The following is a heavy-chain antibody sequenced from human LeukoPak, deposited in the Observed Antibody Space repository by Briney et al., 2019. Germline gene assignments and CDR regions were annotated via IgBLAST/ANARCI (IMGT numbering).Heavy chain of an antibody. CDR2: IYYNGST. D-gene: IGHD5-24*01. V-gene: IGHV4-59*01. Sequence: PSETLSLTCTVSGGSISSYYWSWIRQPPGKGLEWIGYIYYNGSTNYNPSLKSRVTISVDTSKNQFSLKLSSVTAADTAVYYCARGHVPSGWLQSPLFDYWGQGTLVTVSS. CDR3: ARGHVPSGWLQSPLFDY. CDR1: GGSISSYY. J-gene: IGHJ4*02.